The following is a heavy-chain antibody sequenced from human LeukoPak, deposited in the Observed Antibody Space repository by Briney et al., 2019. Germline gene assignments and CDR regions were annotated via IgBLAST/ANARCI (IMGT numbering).Heavy chain of an antibody. J-gene: IGHJ4*02. CDR1: GFTFSNAL. CDR3: TGRITMIRGAITNFDS. CDR2: IKSKTDGWTA. Sequence: GGSLRLSCAASGFTFSNALMTRVRQAPGKGLERVGRIKSKTDGWTADYTAPVKGKFTISRDESKYTLYLQMNSLKPEYTAVYYCTGRITMIRGAITNFDSWGQGTLVTVSS. V-gene: IGHV3-15*01. D-gene: IGHD3-10*01.